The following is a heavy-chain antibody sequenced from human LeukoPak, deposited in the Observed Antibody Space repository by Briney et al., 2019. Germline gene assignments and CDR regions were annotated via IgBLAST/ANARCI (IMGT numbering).Heavy chain of an antibody. V-gene: IGHV1-2*02. CDR1: GYTFTSYH. CDR3: ARETGGDYGDYGYFDY. Sequence: ASVKVSCKASGYTFTSYHKHWVRQAPGQGLEGMGWINPNSGGTNYAQKFQGRVTMTRDTSISTAYMELSRLRSDDTAVYYCARETGGDYGDYGYFDYWGQGTLVTVSS. D-gene: IGHD4-17*01. J-gene: IGHJ4*02. CDR2: INPNSGGT.